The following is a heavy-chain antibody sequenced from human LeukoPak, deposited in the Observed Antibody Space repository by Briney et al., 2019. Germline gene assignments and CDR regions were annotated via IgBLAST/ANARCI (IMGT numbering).Heavy chain of an antibody. Sequence: PGRSLRLSCAASGFTFSSYGMHWARQAPGKGLEWVAVISYDGSNKYYADSVKGRFTISRDNSKNTLYLQMNSLRAEGTAVYYCAKGFLGGYWGQGTLVTVSS. CDR1: GFTFSSYG. CDR2: ISYDGSNK. V-gene: IGHV3-30*18. D-gene: IGHD2/OR15-2a*01. J-gene: IGHJ4*02. CDR3: AKGFLGGY.